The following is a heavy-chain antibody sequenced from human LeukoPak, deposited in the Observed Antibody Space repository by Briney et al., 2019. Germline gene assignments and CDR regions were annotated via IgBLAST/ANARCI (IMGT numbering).Heavy chain of an antibody. D-gene: IGHD5-12*01. V-gene: IGHV3-30*18. CDR3: AKDRLDIVATIEAFDY. J-gene: IGHJ4*02. CDR1: GFTFSSYG. CDR2: VSYDGSNK. Sequence: PGGSLRLSCAASGFTFSSYGMHWVRQAPGKGLEWVAVVSYDGSNKYYADSVKGRFTISRDNSKNTLYLQMNSLRAEDTAVYYCAKDRLDIVATIEAFDYWGQGTLVTVSS.